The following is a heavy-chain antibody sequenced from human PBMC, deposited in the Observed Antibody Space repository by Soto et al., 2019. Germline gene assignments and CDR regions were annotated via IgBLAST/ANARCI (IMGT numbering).Heavy chain of an antibody. V-gene: IGHV1-69*13. D-gene: IGHD3-3*01. J-gene: IGHJ6*01. CDR1: GGSFSSYA. CDR2: IIPIFGTA. CDR3: ARGLESYYGMDV. Sequence: SVKVSCKASGGSFSSYAISWVRQAPGQGLGWMGGIIPIFGTANYAQKFQGRVTITEDESTRTAYMERSSLRSEDTAVDYCARGLESYYGMDVWGQGTTVTVSS.